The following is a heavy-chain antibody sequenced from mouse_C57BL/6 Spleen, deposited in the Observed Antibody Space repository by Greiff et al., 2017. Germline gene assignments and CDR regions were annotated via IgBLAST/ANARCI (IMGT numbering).Heavy chain of an antibody. CDR3: ARSGRGSSYPYYYAMDY. CDR2: IDPSDSYT. J-gene: IGHJ4*01. D-gene: IGHD1-1*01. CDR1: GYTFASYW. V-gene: IGHV1-69*01. Sequence: QVQLQQPGAELVMPGASVKLSCKASGYTFASYWMHWVKQRPGQGLEWIGEIDPSDSYTNYNQKFKGKSTLTVDKSSSTAYMQLSSLTSEDSAVYYCARSGRGSSYPYYYAMDYWGQGTSVTVSS.